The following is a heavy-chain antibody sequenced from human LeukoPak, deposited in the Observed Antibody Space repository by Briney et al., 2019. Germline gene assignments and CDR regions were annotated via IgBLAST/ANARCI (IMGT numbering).Heavy chain of an antibody. CDR2: IRSKAYGGTT. Sequence: GGSLRLSCAASGFTFSSYWMSWVRQAPGKGLEWVGFIRSKAYGGTTEYAASVKGRFTISRDDSKSIAYLQMNSLKTEDTAVYYCTRDDLGYYGSPLDYWGQGTLVTVSS. V-gene: IGHV3-49*04. CDR1: GFTFSSYW. CDR3: TRDDLGYYGSPLDY. D-gene: IGHD3-10*01. J-gene: IGHJ4*02.